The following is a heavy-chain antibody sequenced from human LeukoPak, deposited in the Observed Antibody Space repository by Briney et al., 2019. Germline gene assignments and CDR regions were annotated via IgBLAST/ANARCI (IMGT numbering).Heavy chain of an antibody. V-gene: IGHV3-30*02. D-gene: IGHD2-15*01. CDR3: AKAEPDIVVLVAATELNQGDNWYFDL. J-gene: IGHJ2*01. CDR1: GFTFSSYG. Sequence: PGGSLRLSCAASGFTFSSYGMHWVRQAPGKGLEWVAFIRYDGSNKYYADSVKGRFTISRDNSKNTLYLQMNSLRAEDTAVYYCAKAEPDIVVLVAATELNQGDNWYFDLWGRGTLVTVSS. CDR2: IRYDGSNK.